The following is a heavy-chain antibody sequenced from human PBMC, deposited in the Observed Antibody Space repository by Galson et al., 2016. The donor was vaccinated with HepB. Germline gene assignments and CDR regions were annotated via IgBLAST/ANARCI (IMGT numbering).Heavy chain of an antibody. CDR1: GYTFTNYW. Sequence: QSGAEVKKPGESLTISCKGSGYTFTNYWIGWVRQMPGKGLEWMGITYPGDSDTRYNPSFQGQVTIPADKSSSTAYLQWRSLKASDTGMYYCARHGGIASAGSGDYNWFGPWGQGTLVTVSS. D-gene: IGHD6-13*01. CDR3: ARHGGIASAGSGDYNWFGP. CDR2: TYPGDSDT. V-gene: IGHV5-51*01. J-gene: IGHJ5*02.